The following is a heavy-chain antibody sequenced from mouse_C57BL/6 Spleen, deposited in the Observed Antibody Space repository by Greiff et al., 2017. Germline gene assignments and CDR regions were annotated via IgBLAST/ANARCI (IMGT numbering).Heavy chain of an antibody. D-gene: IGHD1-1*01. J-gene: IGHJ4*01. Sequence: QVQLQQPGAELVRPGTSVKLSCTASGYTFTSYWMHWVKQRPGQGLEWIGVIDPSDSYNNYNQKFKGKATFTVDTSSSTAYMQLSSLTSEESAVYYCARSFTTVVRYAMDYWGQGTSVTVSS. V-gene: IGHV1-59*01. CDR1: GYTFTSYW. CDR2: IDPSDSYN. CDR3: ARSFTTVVRYAMDY.